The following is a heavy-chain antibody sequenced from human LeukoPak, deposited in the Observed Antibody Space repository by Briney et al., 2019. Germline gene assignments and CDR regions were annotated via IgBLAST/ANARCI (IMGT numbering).Heavy chain of an antibody. D-gene: IGHD2-2*03. CDR3: ARDAMDIVVVPAAIYYYYYMAV. CDR2: INQDGSEK. Sequence: GGSLRLSCAASGFTFSSDWMSWVRQAPGKGLEWVANINQDGSEKYYVDSVRGRFTISRDNAKNSLYLQMNSPRAEDTAVYYCARDAMDIVVVPAAIYYYYYMAVWGKGTTVTISS. J-gene: IGHJ6*03. V-gene: IGHV3-7*01. CDR1: GFTFSSDW.